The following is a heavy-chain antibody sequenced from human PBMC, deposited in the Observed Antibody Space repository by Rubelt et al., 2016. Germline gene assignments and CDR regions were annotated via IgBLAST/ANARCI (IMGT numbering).Heavy chain of an antibody. CDR1: GFPSDRYA. D-gene: IGHD1-26*01. Sequence: GGGLVQPGGSLRLSCETSGFPSDRYALNWVRQAPGKGLEWVAIISFDGSLKHYADYVKGRFTISRDNSKNTLYLQMNSLRADDTAVYYCARDSAGVGVDYWGQGTLVSVSS. CDR3: ARDSAGVGVDY. V-gene: IGHV3-30*14. CDR2: ISFDGSLK. J-gene: IGHJ4*02.